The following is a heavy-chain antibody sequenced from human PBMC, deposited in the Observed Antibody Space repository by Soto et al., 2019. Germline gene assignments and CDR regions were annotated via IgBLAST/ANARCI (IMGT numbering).Heavy chain of an antibody. J-gene: IGHJ2*01. Sequence: QVQLQESGPGLVKPSQTLSLTCTVSGGSISGGGYYWTWIRQHPGKGLEWIGYIYYSGNTYYNPSIKSRVTISVGTSKNQFSLKLNSVTAADTAVYYCARQTLGSRYFDLWGRGTLVTVSS. D-gene: IGHD7-27*01. CDR3: ARQTLGSRYFDL. CDR1: GGSISGGGYY. CDR2: IYYSGNT. V-gene: IGHV4-31*03.